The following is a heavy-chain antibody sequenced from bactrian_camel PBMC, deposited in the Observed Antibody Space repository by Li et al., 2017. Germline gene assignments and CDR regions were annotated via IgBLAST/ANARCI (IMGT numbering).Heavy chain of an antibody. CDR2: IYSDGSNT. D-gene: IGHD4*01. CDR1: GFTFSRYY. V-gene: IGHV3-2*01. CDR3: AAGAYYNYYDNCLGNFGY. J-gene: IGHJ6*01. Sequence: HVQLVESGGGLVQPGGSLRLSCAASGFTFSRYYMSWVRQAPGKGLEWVSNIYSDGSNTYYADSVKGRFTISRDNAKNTVYLQMNSLKPEDTATYYRAAGAYYNYYDNCLGNFGYWGQGTQVTVS.